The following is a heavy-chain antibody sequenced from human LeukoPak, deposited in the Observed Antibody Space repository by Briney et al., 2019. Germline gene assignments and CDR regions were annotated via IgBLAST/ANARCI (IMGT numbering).Heavy chain of an antibody. CDR1: GFTVSSNY. J-gene: IGHJ4*02. V-gene: IGHV3-53*01. D-gene: IGHD1-26*01. CDR2: IYSGGST. Sequence: GGSLRLSCAASGFTVSSNYMSWVRQAPGKGLEWVSVIYSGGSTYYADSVMCRFTISRDNSKNTLYLQMNSLRAEDTTEYYCASDDPIGSGSYYFDYWGQGTLVTVSS. CDR3: ASDDPIGSGSYYFDY.